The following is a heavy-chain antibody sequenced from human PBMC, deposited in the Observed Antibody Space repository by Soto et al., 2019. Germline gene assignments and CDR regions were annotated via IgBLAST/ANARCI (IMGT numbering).Heavy chain of an antibody. D-gene: IGHD3-10*01. V-gene: IGHV3-30*18. CDR2: ISYDGSNK. CDR3: AKPYGSGSYYKFGWFDP. J-gene: IGHJ5*02. Sequence: QVQLVESGGGVVQPGRSLRLSCAASGFTFSSYGMHWVRQAPGKGLEWVAVISYDGSNKYYADSVKGRFTISRDNSKNTLYLQMNSLRAEDMAVYYCAKPYGSGSYYKFGWFDPWGQGTLVTVSS. CDR1: GFTFSSYG.